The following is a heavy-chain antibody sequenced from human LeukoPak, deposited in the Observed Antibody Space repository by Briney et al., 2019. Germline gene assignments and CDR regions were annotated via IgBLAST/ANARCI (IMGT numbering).Heavy chain of an antibody. CDR1: GFTFSTYW. V-gene: IGHV3-74*01. CDR2: INSDGSST. J-gene: IGHJ4*02. Sequence: GGSLRLSRAASGFTFSTYWMHWVRQAPGKGLVWVSRINSDGSSTTYADSVKGRFTISRDNAKNTLYLQMNSLRAEDTAVYYCARVSGDYYDRSGYHTLFDYWGQGTLVTVSS. D-gene: IGHD3-22*01. CDR3: ARVSGDYYDRSGYHTLFDY.